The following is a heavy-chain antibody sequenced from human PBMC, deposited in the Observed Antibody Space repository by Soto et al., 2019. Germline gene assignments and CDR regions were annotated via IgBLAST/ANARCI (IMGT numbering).Heavy chain of an antibody. J-gene: IGHJ4*02. V-gene: IGHV3-30-3*01. CDR1: GCTFSRYA. CDR2: ISYDGSDK. Sequence: QVELVESGGGVVQPGRSLRLSCAASGCTFSRYAMHWVRQAPGKGLEWVAVISYDGSDKYYADSVKGRFTLSRDNSKNTLDLQMNSLRAEDTAVYYCAKEGVLYYCDYWGQGTLVTVSS. CDR3: AKEGVLYYCDY.